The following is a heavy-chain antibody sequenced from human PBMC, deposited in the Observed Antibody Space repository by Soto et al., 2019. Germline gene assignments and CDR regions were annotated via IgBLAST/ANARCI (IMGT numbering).Heavy chain of an antibody. CDR3: AKNKETGTTGGLGY. D-gene: IGHD1-1*01. V-gene: IGHV3-23*01. CDR1: GFTFSSYA. J-gene: IGHJ4*02. Sequence: EVHLLESGGGLVQPGGSLRLSCAASGFTFSSYAMSWVRQAPGKGLEWVSTISGSGGTTYYADSVKGRFTISRDNTKNTLYLKMNSLRAEDTAIYYCAKNKETGTTGGLGYWGQGTLVTVSS. CDR2: ISGSGGTT.